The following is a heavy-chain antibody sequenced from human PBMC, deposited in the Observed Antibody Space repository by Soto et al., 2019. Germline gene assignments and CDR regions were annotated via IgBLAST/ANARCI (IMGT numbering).Heavy chain of an antibody. CDR3: ATRYSYVHF. V-gene: IGHV1-2*02. D-gene: IGHD5-18*01. CDR2: IDPNSGDT. CDR1: GYAFTGYY. Sequence: ASVKVSCKSSGYAFTGYYIHWVRQAPGQGLEWMGWIDPNSGDTNYAQKFQGRVTMTRDTSFSTAYMELSSLRSDDTAVYYCATRYSYVHFWGQGTLVTVSS. J-gene: IGHJ4*02.